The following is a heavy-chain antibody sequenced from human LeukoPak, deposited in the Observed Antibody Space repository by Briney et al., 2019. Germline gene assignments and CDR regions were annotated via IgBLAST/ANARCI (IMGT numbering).Heavy chain of an antibody. J-gene: IGHJ4*02. Sequence: ASVKVSCKASGYTFTSYGISWVRQAPGQGLEWMGWISAYNGNTNYAQKLQGRVTMTTDTSTSTAYMELRSPRSDDTAVYYCARGGDIVVVTAIVPFDYWGQGTLVTVSS. D-gene: IGHD2-21*02. CDR2: ISAYNGNT. V-gene: IGHV1-18*04. CDR1: GYTFTSYG. CDR3: ARGGDIVVVTAIVPFDY.